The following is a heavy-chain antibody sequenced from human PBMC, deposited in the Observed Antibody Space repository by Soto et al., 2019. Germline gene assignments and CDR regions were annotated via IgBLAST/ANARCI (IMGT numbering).Heavy chain of an antibody. D-gene: IGHD2-15*01. CDR2: IFYSGST. Sequence: TLYLRCTVSDGCISRSGYSWGLICLQKRKGLEWIGSIFYSGSTYYNPSLKSRVTISVDTSKNQFSLKLSSVTAADTAVYYCARHLTYCSAGSCYSDFPYYGMDVWGQGTTVT. J-gene: IGHJ6*02. CDR3: ARHLTYCSAGSCYSDFPYYGMDV. V-gene: IGHV4-39*01. CDR1: DGCISRSGYS.